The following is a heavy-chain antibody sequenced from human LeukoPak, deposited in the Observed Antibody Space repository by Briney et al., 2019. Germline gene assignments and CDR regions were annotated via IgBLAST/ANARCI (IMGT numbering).Heavy chain of an antibody. D-gene: IGHD1-26*01. CDR2: INPNSGGT. V-gene: IGHV1-2*02. J-gene: IGHJ6*02. CDR3: AESYSPHQEGEPGTYGMDV. CDR1: GYTFTGYY. Sequence: ASVKVSCKASGYTFTGYYMHWVRQAPGQGLEWMGWINPNSGGTNYAQKFQGRVTMTRDTSISTAYMELSRLRSDDTAVYYCAESYSPHQEGEPGTYGMDVWGQGTTVTVSS.